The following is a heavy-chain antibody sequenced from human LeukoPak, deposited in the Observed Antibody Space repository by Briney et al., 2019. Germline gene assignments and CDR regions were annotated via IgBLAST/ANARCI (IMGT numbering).Heavy chain of an antibody. V-gene: IGHV1-69*13. J-gene: IGHJ6*03. CDR3: ARTHLGQLYYYYMDV. Sequence: GASVKVSCKASGGTFSSYAISWVRQAPGQGLEWMGGIIPIFGTASYAQKFQGRVTITADESTSTAYMELSSLRSEDTAVYYCARTHLGQLYYYYMDVWGKGTTVTVSS. D-gene: IGHD3-16*01. CDR2: IIPIFGTA. CDR1: GGTFSSYA.